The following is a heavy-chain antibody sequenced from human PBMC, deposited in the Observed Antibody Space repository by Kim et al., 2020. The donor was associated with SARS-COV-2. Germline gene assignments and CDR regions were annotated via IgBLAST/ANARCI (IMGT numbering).Heavy chain of an antibody. CDR3: ARTVRGDIIYKY. D-gene: IGHD3-10*01. Sequence: SETLSLTCTVSGGSISSSSYYWGWIRQPPGKGLEWIGSIYYSGSTYYNPSLKSRVTISVDTSKNQFSLKLSSVTAADTAVYYCARTVRGDIIYKYWGQGTLVTVSS. J-gene: IGHJ4*02. CDR1: GGSISSSSYY. V-gene: IGHV4-39*01. CDR2: IYYSGST.